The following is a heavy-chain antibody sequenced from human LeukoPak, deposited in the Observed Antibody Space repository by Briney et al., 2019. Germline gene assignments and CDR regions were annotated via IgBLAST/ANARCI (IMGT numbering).Heavy chain of an antibody. CDR1: GSSLRNHI. CDR3: TREGYTSGHAGAFDG. J-gene: IGHJ3*01. V-gene: IGHV3-23*01. Sequence: GGSLRLSCAAFGSSLRNHIMTWVRQAPGKGLEWVSSLSFIDDSRYYADSVKGRFTISRDMSKDTLFLQMNSLRGDATAVYYCTREGYTSGHAGAFDGWGQGTMVTISS. D-gene: IGHD6-13*01. CDR2: LSFIDDSR.